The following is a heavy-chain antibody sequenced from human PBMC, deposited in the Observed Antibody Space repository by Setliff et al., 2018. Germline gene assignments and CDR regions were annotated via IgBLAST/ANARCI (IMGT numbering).Heavy chain of an antibody. CDR2: IYYSGAT. J-gene: IGHJ3*02. V-gene: IGHV4-39*07. Sequence: SETLSLTCTVSGGSIKDEDHYWGWIRQPPGKGLEWIGTIYYSGATYHNPSLKSRLAISVDTSKNQFSLKLSSVTAADTAVYYCARGGDSGSYFLANHDAFDIWGQGTMVTVSS. CDR1: GGSIKDEDHY. D-gene: IGHD1-26*01. CDR3: ARGGDSGSYFLANHDAFDI.